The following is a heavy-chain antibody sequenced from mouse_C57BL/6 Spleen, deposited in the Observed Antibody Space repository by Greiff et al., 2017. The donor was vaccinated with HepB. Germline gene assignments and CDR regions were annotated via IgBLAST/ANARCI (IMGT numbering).Heavy chain of an antibody. Sequence: VQLQQPGAELVKPGASVKLSCKASGYTFTSYWMHWVKQRPGQGLEWIGMIHPNSGSTNYNEKFKSKATLTVDKSSSTAYMQLSSLTSEDSAVYYCARGGDDGYPYYAMDYWGQGTSVTVSS. V-gene: IGHV1-64*01. J-gene: IGHJ4*01. CDR3: ARGGDDGYPYYAMDY. CDR1: GYTFTSYW. D-gene: IGHD2-3*01. CDR2: IHPNSGST.